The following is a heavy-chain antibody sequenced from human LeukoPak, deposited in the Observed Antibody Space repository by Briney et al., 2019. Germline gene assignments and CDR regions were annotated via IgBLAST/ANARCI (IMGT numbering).Heavy chain of an antibody. V-gene: IGHV1-18*01. CDR3: ARDSSSSAGDY. CDR1: GYTFTSYG. Sequence: ASVKVSCKASGYTFTSYGISWVRQAPGRGLEWMGWISAYNGNTNYAQKLQGRVTMNTDKSTSTGYMELRSLRSDDTAVYYCARDSSSSAGDYWGQGTLVTVSS. D-gene: IGHD6-6*01. J-gene: IGHJ4*02. CDR2: ISAYNGNT.